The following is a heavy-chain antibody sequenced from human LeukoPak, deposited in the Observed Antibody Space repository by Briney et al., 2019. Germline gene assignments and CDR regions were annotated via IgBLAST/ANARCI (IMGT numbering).Heavy chain of an antibody. CDR2: ISWNSGSI. CDR1: GFTFDDYA. J-gene: IGHJ6*02. Sequence: SLRLSCAASGFTFDDYAMHWVRQAPGKGLEWVSGISWNSGSIGYADSVKGRFTISRDNAKNSLYLQMNSLRAEDTALYYCAKVVRAYYYYYGMDVWGQGTTVTVSS. V-gene: IGHV3-9*01. CDR3: AKVVRAYYYYYGMDV. D-gene: IGHD3-10*01.